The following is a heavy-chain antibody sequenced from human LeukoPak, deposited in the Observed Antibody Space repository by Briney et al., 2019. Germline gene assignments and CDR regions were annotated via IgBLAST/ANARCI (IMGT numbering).Heavy chain of an antibody. CDR1: GGTFSSYA. CDR3: ARGIYGDYALGC. V-gene: IGHV1-69*05. D-gene: IGHD4-17*01. Sequence: GSSVKVSCKASGGTFSSYAISWVRQAPGQGLEWMGGIIPIFGTANYAQKFQGRVTITTDESTSTAYMELSSLKSEDTAVYYCARGIYGDYALGCWGQETLVTVSS. J-gene: IGHJ4*02. CDR2: IIPIFGTA.